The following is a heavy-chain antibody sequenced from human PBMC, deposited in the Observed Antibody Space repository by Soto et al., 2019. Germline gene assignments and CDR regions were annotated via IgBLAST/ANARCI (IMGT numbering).Heavy chain of an antibody. V-gene: IGHV1-18*01. J-gene: IGHJ4*02. CDR3: ARDRPGATGHX. CDR1: GYTFTSYG. Sequence: VSVKVSCNASGYTFTSYGISWVRQAPGQGLEWMGFISAYNANTNYAKKLQGRVNMTTDTSTSTVYMELRSLRSYDTAVYFCARDRPGATGHXWGQGALVTVSX. CDR2: ISAYNANT. D-gene: IGHD1-26*01.